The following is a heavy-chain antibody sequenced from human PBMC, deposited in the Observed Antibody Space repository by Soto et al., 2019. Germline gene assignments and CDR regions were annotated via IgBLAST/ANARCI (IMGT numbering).Heavy chain of an antibody. CDR1: GYTFTGDY. CDR3: ARDIPSGWMATRHFDY. Sequence: SSTAPGYTFTGDYMHWARQAPGQGLEWMGWINPNSGGTNYTQKFQGRVTMTRDTSISTAYMEVSRLRSDDTDVYYFARDIPSGWMATRHFDYWGQGTLVTVSS. CDR2: INPNSGGT. V-gene: IGHV1-2*02. J-gene: IGHJ4*02. D-gene: IGHD5-12*01.